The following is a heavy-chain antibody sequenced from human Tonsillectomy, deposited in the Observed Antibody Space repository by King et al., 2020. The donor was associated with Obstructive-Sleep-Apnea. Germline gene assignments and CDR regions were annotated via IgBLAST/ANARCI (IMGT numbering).Heavy chain of an antibody. J-gene: IGHJ4*02. CDR1: GFTFSSYS. CDR3: ARVVIAAAGYYFDY. D-gene: IGHD6-13*01. V-gene: IGHV3-21*01. Sequence: VQLVESGGGLVKPGGSLRLSCAASGFTFSSYSMNWVRQAPGKGLEWASSISSSSSYIYYADSVKGRFTISRDNDKNSLYLQMNSLRAEDTAVYYCARVVIAAAGYYFDYWGQGTLVTVSS. CDR2: ISSSSSYI.